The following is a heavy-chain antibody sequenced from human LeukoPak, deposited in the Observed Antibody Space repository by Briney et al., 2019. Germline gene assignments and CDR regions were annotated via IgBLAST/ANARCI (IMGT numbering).Heavy chain of an antibody. V-gene: IGHV1-8*01. CDR3: ARGGSVVVVVAAMEWFDP. CDR1: GYTFTSYD. CDR2: MNPNSGNT. D-gene: IGHD2-15*01. Sequence: ASVKVSCKASGYTFTSYDINWVRQATGQGLEWMGWMNPNSGNTGYAQKFQGRVTMTRNTSISTAYMELSSLRSEDTAVYYCARGGSVVVVVAAMEWFDPWGQGTLVTVSS. J-gene: IGHJ5*02.